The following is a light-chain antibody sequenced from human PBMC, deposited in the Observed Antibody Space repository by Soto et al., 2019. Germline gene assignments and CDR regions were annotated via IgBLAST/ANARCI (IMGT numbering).Light chain of an antibody. Sequence: EIVLTQSPATLSLSPGERATLSCRASQSVSSYLAWYQQKPGQAPRLLMYDASNRATGIPARFSGSGSGTDFTHTISSLEPEDFAVYYCQQRSNWPLTFGGGTKVEIK. CDR2: DAS. CDR1: QSVSSY. V-gene: IGKV3-11*01. CDR3: QQRSNWPLT. J-gene: IGKJ4*01.